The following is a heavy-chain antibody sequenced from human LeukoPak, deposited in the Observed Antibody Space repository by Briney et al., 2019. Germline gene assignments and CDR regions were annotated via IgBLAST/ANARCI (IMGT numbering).Heavy chain of an antibody. J-gene: IGHJ4*02. CDR3: ARGAYYYED. D-gene: IGHD3-22*01. Sequence: GGSLRLSCAASGFTFSSHSMNWVRQAPGKGLEWVSYISSSSSTIYYADSVKGRFTISRDNAKNSLYLQMNSLRAEDTAVYYCARGAYYYEDWGQGALVTVSS. CDR1: GFTFSSHS. CDR2: ISSSSSTI. V-gene: IGHV3-48*01.